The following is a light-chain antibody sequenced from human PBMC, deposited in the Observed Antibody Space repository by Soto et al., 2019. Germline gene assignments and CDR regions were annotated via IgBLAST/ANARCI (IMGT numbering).Light chain of an antibody. Sequence: EIVLTQSPGTLSLSPGEGATLSCRASQSFSSSYLGWYQQKPGQAPRLLIYAASSRATRIPDRFSGSGSGADFTLPISRLEPEDFAVYYCQQYGSSPRTFGQGTTV. CDR1: QSFSSSY. CDR2: AAS. J-gene: IGKJ1*01. CDR3: QQYGSSPRT. V-gene: IGKV3-20*01.